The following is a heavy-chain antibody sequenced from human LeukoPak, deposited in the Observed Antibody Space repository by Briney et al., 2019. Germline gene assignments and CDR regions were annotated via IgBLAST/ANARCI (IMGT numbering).Heavy chain of an antibody. CDR1: GFTVSSNC. CDR3: ARGEYYFEY. D-gene: IGHD3-10*01. Sequence: PGGSLRLSCAASGFTVSSNCMNWVRQAPGKGLEWVSVLYYGGMTYYADSVKGRFTISRDRSKNTLYLQMNSLRAEDTAVYYCARGEYYFEYWGQGTLVTVSS. CDR2: LYYGGMT. V-gene: IGHV3-53*01. J-gene: IGHJ4*02.